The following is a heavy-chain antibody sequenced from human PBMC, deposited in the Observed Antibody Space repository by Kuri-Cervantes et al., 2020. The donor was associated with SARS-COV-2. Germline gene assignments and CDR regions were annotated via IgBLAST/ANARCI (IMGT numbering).Heavy chain of an antibody. V-gene: IGHV4-59*08. Sequence: SETLSLTCTVSGGSISSYYWSWIRQPPGKGLEWIGYIYYSGSTNCNPSLKSRVTISVDTSKNQFSLKLSSVTAADTAVYYCASTPYHDYVWGSPIYYFDYWGQGTLVTVSS. CDR1: GGSISSYY. CDR2: IYYSGST. D-gene: IGHD3-16*01. J-gene: IGHJ4*02. CDR3: ASTPYHDYVWGSPIYYFDY.